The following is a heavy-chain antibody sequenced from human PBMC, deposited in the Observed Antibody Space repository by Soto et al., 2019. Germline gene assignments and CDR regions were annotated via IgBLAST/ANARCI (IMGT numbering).Heavy chain of an antibody. J-gene: IGHJ4*02. D-gene: IGHD6-13*01. CDR1: GFTFSSYG. Sequence: PGGSLRLSCAASGFTFSSYGMHWVRQAPGKGLEWVAVIWYDGSNKYYADSVKGRFTISRDNSKNTLYLQMNSLRAEDTAVYYCARGPLEWGSSWYSADYWGQGTLVTVSS. CDR2: IWYDGSNK. CDR3: ARGPLEWGSSWYSADY. V-gene: IGHV3-33*01.